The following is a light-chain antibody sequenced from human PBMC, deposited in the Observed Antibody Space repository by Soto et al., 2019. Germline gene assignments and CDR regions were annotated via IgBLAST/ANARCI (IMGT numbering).Light chain of an antibody. CDR3: QQYYSYSGT. CDR1: QSATNW. Sequence: DIQMTQSASSLSASVGDGVTMXCRASQSATNWLAWYQQKPGQAPKPLIYMASSLESGAPSSCSGSGGATEFTPTISSLQPDDFATYYRQQYYSYSGTVGQGTKVDI. V-gene: IGKV1-5*03. CDR2: MAS. J-gene: IGKJ1*01.